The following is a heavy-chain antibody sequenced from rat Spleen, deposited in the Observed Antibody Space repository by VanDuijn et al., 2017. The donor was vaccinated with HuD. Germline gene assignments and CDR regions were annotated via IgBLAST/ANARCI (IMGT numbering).Heavy chain of an antibody. V-gene: IGHV5-7*01. CDR1: GFTFSDYN. D-gene: IGHD1-9*01. J-gene: IGHJ2*01. CDR3: ARRHYGYTYYFDY. Sequence: EVQLVESGGGLVPPGRSMKLSCAASGFTFSDYNMAWVRQAPKKGLEWVATIIYDGSRTYYRDSVKVRFTISRDNEKSSLYLQMDSLRSEDTATYYCARRHYGYTYYFDYWGQGVIVTVSS. CDR2: IIYDGSRT.